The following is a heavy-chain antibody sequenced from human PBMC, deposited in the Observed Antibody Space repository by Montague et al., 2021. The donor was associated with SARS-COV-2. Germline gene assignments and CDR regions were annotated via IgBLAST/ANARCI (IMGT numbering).Heavy chain of an antibody. CDR3: ARMGSALPWIMYTYNFNI. CDR1: GFSLSTSGVC. V-gene: IGHV2-70*13. Sequence: PALVKPTQTLTLTCTFSGFSLSTSGVCVSWIRQPQGKALEWLAPIDWDYDKYYSASLTTRLTISKGPSTNQVVLTMTNMDPVDTGTYYCARMGSALPWIMYTYNFNIWGQGTQVTVSS. J-gene: IGHJ4*02. CDR2: IDWDYDK. D-gene: IGHD3-3*01.